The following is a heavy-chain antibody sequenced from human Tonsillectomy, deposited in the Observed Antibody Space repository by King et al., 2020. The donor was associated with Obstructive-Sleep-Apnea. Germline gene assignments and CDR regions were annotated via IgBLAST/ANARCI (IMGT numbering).Heavy chain of an antibody. V-gene: IGHV4-59*08. CDR2: IYYSGST. CDR3: ARISTRKSGFPLDY. J-gene: IGHJ4*02. D-gene: IGHD3-22*01. CDR1: GGSISSYS. Sequence: VQLQESGPGLVKPSETLSLTCTVSGGSISSYSWSWIRQPPGKGLEWIGYIYYSGSTNYNPSLKSRVSISVDTSKNQFSLKLSSVTAADTAVYYCARISTRKSGFPLDYWAREPWSPSP.